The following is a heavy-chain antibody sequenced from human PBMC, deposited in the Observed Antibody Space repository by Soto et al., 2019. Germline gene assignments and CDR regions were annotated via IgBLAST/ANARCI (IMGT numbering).Heavy chain of an antibody. D-gene: IGHD4-17*01. V-gene: IGHV4-59*08. CDR3: ARSQEPGDYVYXQH. J-gene: IGHJ1*01. CDR2: IYYSGST. Sequence: PSETLSLTCTVSGGSISSYYWSWIRQPPGKGLEWIGYIYYSGSTNYNPSLKSRVTISVDTSKNQFSLKLSSVTAADTAVYYCARSQEPGDYVYXQHWGQGTLVTVSS. CDR1: GGSISSYY.